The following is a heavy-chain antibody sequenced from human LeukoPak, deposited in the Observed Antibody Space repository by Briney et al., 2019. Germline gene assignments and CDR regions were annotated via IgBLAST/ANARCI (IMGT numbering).Heavy chain of an antibody. V-gene: IGHV4-38-2*02. J-gene: IGHJ4*02. CDR2: ISHRGST. CDR3: ARGAEYYAIWRGYAGYSDY. CDR1: GYSISDGYY. D-gene: IGHD3-3*01. Sequence: SETLSLTCTVSGYSISDGYYWGWIRQPPGKGLEWVGSISHRGSTYYNPSLRSRITISLDRSKQKFSLKLTSVTAADTAVYFCARGAEYYAIWRGYAGYSDYWGQGISVTVSS.